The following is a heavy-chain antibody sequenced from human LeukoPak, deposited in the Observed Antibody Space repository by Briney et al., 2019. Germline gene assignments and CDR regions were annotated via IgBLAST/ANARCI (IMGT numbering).Heavy chain of an antibody. V-gene: IGHV1-8*01. Sequence: ASVKVSCKASGYTFTSLDINWVQQATGQGLEWMGWINPNSGNRGYAQQFQGRVTITRDTSISTVYMELSSLRSEDTAVYYCARVDGSPDYWGQGTLVTVSS. CDR3: ARVDGSPDY. D-gene: IGHD2-15*01. CDR2: INPNSGNR. J-gene: IGHJ4*02. CDR1: GYTFTSLD.